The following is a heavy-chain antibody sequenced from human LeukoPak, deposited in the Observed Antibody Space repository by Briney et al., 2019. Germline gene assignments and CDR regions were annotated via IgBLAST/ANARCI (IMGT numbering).Heavy chain of an antibody. Sequence: SETLSLTCAVCGGSFSDYYWSWIRQPPGKGLEWIGEINHSGTTNYNPSLKSRVTMSVDTSNNQFSLKLSSVTAADTAVFYCATSAWVAGPWLDPWGQGTLVTVSS. CDR1: GGSFSDYY. CDR3: ATSAWVAGPWLDP. J-gene: IGHJ5*02. CDR2: INHSGTT. D-gene: IGHD6-19*01. V-gene: IGHV4-34*01.